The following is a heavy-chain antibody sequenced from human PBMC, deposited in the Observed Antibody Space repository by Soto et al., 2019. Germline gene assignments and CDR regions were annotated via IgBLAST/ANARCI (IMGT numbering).Heavy chain of an antibody. CDR2: IYYSGST. CDR1: GGSISSYY. Sequence: SETLSLTCTVSGGSISSYYWSWIRQPPGKGLEWIGYIYYSGSTNYNPSLKSRVTISVDTSKNQFSLKLSSVTAADTAVYYCARMARYSADYWGQGTLVTVSS. D-gene: IGHD1-1*01. CDR3: ARMARYSADY. V-gene: IGHV4-59*01. J-gene: IGHJ4*02.